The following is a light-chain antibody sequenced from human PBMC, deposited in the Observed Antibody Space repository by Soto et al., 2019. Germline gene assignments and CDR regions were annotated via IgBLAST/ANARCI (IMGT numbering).Light chain of an antibody. CDR3: QQYNSYSWT. J-gene: IGKJ1*01. V-gene: IGKV1-5*03. Sequence: DIQMTQSPSTLSASVGDRVTITCRARQSISSWLAWYQQKPGKAPKLLIYKASSLESGVPSRFSGSGSGTEFTLTISSLQPDDFATYYCQQYNSYSWTFGQGTKVDIK. CDR2: KAS. CDR1: QSISSW.